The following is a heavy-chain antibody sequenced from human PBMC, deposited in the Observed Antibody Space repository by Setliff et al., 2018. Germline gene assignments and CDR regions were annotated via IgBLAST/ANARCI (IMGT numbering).Heavy chain of an antibody. CDR3: ARDSREYYFDY. V-gene: IGHV2-70*04. CDR1: GFSFGISGMR. J-gene: IGHJ4*02. CDR2: VDWDDDK. Sequence: SGPTLVNPTQTITLTCTYSGFSFGISGMRLSWIRQAPGKALEWLARVDWDDDKFYSTSLATRLTISKDTFKNQVILTMTNMDPADTATYFCARDSREYYFDYWGQGILVTVSS. D-gene: IGHD3-22*01.